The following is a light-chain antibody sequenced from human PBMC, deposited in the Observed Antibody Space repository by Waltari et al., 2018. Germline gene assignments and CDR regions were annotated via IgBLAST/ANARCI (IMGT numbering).Light chain of an antibody. V-gene: IGKV3-20*01. CDR2: GAS. CDR1: QSVDSFY. J-gene: IGKJ3*01. CDR3: QQYGAARYT. Sequence: EPVLTSSPGPPSVSPGADYTLSCRPSQSVDSFYISWYQQKPGQAPRLIILGASSRATGVPDRFSGSGSGTHFTLTISRLEPEDFAVYYCQQYGAARYTFGPGTRLDLK.